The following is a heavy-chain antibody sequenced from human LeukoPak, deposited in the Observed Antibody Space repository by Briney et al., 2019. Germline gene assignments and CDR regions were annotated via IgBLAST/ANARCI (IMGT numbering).Heavy chain of an antibody. CDR1: GFTFSDYA. CDR2: TAPV. Sequence: EGSLRLSCAASGFTFSDYAMTWVRQAPGKGLEWVSSTAPVHYADSVKGRFTISRDDSKNTLFLQMNSLRAEDTAIYYCAKDSFSYNGIFDALDVWGQGTMVTVSS. CDR3: AKDSFSYNGIFDALDV. D-gene: IGHD2-8*01. V-gene: IGHV3-23*01. J-gene: IGHJ3*01.